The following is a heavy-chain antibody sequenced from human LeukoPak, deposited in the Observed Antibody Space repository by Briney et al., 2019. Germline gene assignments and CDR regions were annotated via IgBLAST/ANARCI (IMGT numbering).Heavy chain of an antibody. CDR2: IRYDGSNK. Sequence: GGSLRLSCAASGFTFSSYGMHWVRQAPGKGLDWLAFIRYDGSNKYYADSVKGRFTISRDNSKNTLYLQMNSLRAENTAVYYCANPYDFWSGVDYWGQGTLVTVSS. CDR1: GFTFSSYG. CDR3: ANPYDFWSGVDY. V-gene: IGHV3-30*02. J-gene: IGHJ4*02. D-gene: IGHD3-3*01.